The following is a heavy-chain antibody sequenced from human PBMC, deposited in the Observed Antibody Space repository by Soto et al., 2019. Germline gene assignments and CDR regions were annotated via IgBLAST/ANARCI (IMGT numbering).Heavy chain of an antibody. D-gene: IGHD2-8*01. Sequence: EVQLLESGGGLVQPGGSLRLSCAASGFTFSSYAMSWVRQAPGKGLEWVSAISGSGGSTYYADSVKARFTISRDKSKNPLYLQMTSLRAEDTVVYYCAKEGIVYAYLDYYGQGTLVIVSS. CDR3: AKEGIVYAYLDY. CDR1: GFTFSSYA. V-gene: IGHV3-23*01. CDR2: ISGSGGST. J-gene: IGHJ4*02.